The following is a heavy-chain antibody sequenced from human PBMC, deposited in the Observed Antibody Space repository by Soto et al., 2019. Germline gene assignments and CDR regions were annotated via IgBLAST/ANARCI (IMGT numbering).Heavy chain of an antibody. CDR2: MNPNTGNT. Sequence: ASVKVSCKASGYTFTNYNINWVRQATGQGLERMGWMNPNTGNTGYAEKFQGRVTMTEDTSTDTAYMELSSLRSEDTAVYYFATAYCSSTSCYYFDYWGQGTLVTVSS. J-gene: IGHJ4*02. CDR1: GYTFTNYN. CDR3: ATAYCSSTSCYYFDY. D-gene: IGHD2-2*01. V-gene: IGHV1-8*01.